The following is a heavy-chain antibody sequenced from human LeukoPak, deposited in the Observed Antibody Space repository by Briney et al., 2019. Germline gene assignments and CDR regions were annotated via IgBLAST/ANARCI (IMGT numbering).Heavy chain of an antibody. Sequence: GGSLRLSCTAPGFTFNRDWTAWVRQAPGKGLEWVANIKEDGSEKNYVDSVKGGFTISRANAENSVYLQLNDLRAEDTGVYYCVTKEPSTSGWSYWGQGTLVTVSS. CDR2: IKEDGSEK. CDR3: VTKEPSTSGWSY. D-gene: IGHD6-19*01. CDR1: GFTFNRDW. V-gene: IGHV3-7*01. J-gene: IGHJ4*02.